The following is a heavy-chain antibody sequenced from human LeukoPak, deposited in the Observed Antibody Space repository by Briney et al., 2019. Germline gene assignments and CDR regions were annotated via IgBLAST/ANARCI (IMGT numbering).Heavy chain of an antibody. V-gene: IGHV3-33*01. CDR3: ARDYLDWYFDL. J-gene: IGHJ2*01. Sequence: GVSLRLSCAASGFTFSSYGMHWVRQAPGKGLEWVAVIWYDGSNKYYADSVKGRFTISRDNSKNTLYLQMNSLRAEDTAVYYCARDYLDWYFDLWGRGTLVTVSS. CDR2: IWYDGSNK. CDR1: GFTFSSYG.